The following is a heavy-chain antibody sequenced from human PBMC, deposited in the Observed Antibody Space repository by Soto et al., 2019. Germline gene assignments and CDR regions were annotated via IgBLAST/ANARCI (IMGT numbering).Heavy chain of an antibody. J-gene: IGHJ5*02. CDR2: ISAYNGNT. D-gene: IGHD3-22*01. CDR1: GYTFTSYG. Sequence: ASVKVSCKASGYTFTSYGIIWVRQAPGQGLEWMGWISAYNGNTNYAQKLQGRVTMTTDTSTSTAYMELRSLRSDDTAVYYCAGGVVRNNWFDPWGQGTLVTVSS. V-gene: IGHV1-18*01. CDR3: AGGVVRNNWFDP.